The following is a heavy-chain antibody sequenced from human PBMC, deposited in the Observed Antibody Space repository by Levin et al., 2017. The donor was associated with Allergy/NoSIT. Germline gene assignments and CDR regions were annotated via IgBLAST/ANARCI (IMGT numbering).Heavy chain of an antibody. Sequence: GGSLRLSCAASGFTFSSYWMHWVRQAPGKGLVWVSRINSDGSSTSYADSVKGRFTISRDNAKNTLYLQMNSLRAEDTAVYYCARETSIAAPIDYWGQGTLVTVSS. CDR3: ARETSIAAPIDY. CDR2: INSDGSST. J-gene: IGHJ4*02. CDR1: GFTFSSYW. V-gene: IGHV3-74*01. D-gene: IGHD6-6*01.